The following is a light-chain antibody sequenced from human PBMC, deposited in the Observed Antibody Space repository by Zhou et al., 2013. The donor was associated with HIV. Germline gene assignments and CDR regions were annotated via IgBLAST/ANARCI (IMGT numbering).Light chain of an antibody. CDR2: GAS. CDR1: QSVSSN. Sequence: EIVMTQSPATLSVSPGERATLSCRASQSVSSNLAWYQQKPGQAPRLLIYGASSRATGIPDRFSGSGSGTDFTLTISRLEAEDFAVYYCQQYNNWPPYTFGQGPSWRSN. CDR3: QQYNNWPPYT. V-gene: IGKV3D-15*01. J-gene: IGKJ2*01.